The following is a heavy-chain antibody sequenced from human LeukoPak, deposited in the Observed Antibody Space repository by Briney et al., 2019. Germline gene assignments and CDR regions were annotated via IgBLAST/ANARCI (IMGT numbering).Heavy chain of an antibody. V-gene: IGHV3-7*01. J-gene: IGHJ4*02. CDR2: IKQDGSEK. Sequence: GGSLRLSCAASGFTFSSYWMSWVRQAPGKGLEWVANIKQDGSEKYYVDSVKGRFTISRDNAKYSLYLQMNSLRVEDTAVYYCAREPTLTRFGYWGRGTLVTVSP. CDR1: GFTFSSYW. CDR3: AREPTLTRFGY. D-gene: IGHD2-2*01.